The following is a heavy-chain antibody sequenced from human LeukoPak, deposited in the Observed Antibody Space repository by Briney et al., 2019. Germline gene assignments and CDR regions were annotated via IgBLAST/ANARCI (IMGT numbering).Heavy chain of an antibody. Sequence: AASVKVSCKASGYTFTSYSISWVRQAPGQGLEWMGWISAYNGNTIYAQKVKGRVTMTTDTPTSTAYMELRSLKSDDTAVYYCARASYCSGGSCYSDYWGQGTLVTVSS. V-gene: IGHV1-18*01. CDR1: GYTFTSYS. D-gene: IGHD2-15*01. CDR2: ISAYNGNT. J-gene: IGHJ4*02. CDR3: ARASYCSGGSCYSDY.